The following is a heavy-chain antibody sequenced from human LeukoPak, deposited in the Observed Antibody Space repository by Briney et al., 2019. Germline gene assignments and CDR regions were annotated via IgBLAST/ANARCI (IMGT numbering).Heavy chain of an antibody. J-gene: IGHJ3*02. V-gene: IGHV3-74*01. D-gene: IGHD3-3*01. CDR2: INNDGSST. Sequence: GGSLRLPCAASGFTFSSCWKHWVRQDPGQGLVWGSRINNDGSSTSYADSVKGRFTISRDNAKNTLYLQMNSLRAEDTAVYYCARDLYYDFWSGYAFDIWGQGTMVTVSS. CDR1: GFTFSSCW. CDR3: ARDLYYDFWSGYAFDI.